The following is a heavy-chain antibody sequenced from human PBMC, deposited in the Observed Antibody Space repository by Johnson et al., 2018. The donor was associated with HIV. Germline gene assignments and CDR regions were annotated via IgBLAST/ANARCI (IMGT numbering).Heavy chain of an antibody. CDR1: GFTFSSYG. V-gene: IGHV3-30*03. D-gene: IGHD6-19*01. CDR3: ARERGYSSVLWKLSEDAFDI. J-gene: IGHJ3*02. Sequence: QVQLVESGGGVVQPGRSLRLSCAASGFTFSSYGMHWVRQAPGKGLEWVAVISYDGSNKYYADSVKGRFTISRDNAKKSLYLQMNSLRAEDTAVYYCARERGYSSVLWKLSEDAFDIWGQGTMVTVSS. CDR2: ISYDGSNK.